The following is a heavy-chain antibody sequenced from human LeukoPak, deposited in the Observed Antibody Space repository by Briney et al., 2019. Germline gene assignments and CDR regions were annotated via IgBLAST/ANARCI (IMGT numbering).Heavy chain of an antibody. CDR1: GGSFSGYY. CDR3: ARDPNYYGSGRYFYMDV. V-gene: IGHV4-4*07. CDR2: IYTSGST. J-gene: IGHJ6*03. D-gene: IGHD3-10*01. Sequence: PSETLSLTCAVYGGSFSGYYWSWIRQPAGKGLEWIGRIYTSGSTNYNPSLKSRVTMSIDTSKNQFSLKLSSVTAADTAVYYCARDPNYYGSGRYFYMDVWGKGTTVTISS.